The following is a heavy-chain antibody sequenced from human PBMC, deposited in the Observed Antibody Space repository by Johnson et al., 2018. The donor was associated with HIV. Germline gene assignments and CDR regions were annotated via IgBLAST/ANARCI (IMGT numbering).Heavy chain of an antibody. CDR3: ARARTVVIARPDAFDI. Sequence: QVQLVESGGGVVQPGRSLRLSCTSAFSFSGYAMHWVRQAPGKGLEWVAVISYDGSNKYYADSVTGRFTISRDNSKNTLYLQMNSLRAEDTAVYYCARARTVVIARPDAFDIWGQGTMVTVSS. J-gene: IGHJ3*02. D-gene: IGHD2-21*01. V-gene: IGHV3-30*04. CDR2: ISYDGSNK. CDR1: AFSFSGYA.